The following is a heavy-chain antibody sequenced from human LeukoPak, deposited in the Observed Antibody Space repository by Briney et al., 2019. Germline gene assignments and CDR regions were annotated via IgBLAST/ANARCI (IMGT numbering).Heavy chain of an antibody. D-gene: IGHD2-2*01. CDR2: INHSRST. Sequence: PSETLSLTCAAYGGSFSGYYWSWIRQPPGKGLEWIGEINHSRSTNYNPSLKSRVTISVDTSKNQFSLKLSSVTAADTAVYYCARGMGYCSSTSCSPFDYWGQGTLVTVSS. V-gene: IGHV4-34*01. CDR1: GGSFSGYY. J-gene: IGHJ4*02. CDR3: ARGMGYCSSTSCSPFDY.